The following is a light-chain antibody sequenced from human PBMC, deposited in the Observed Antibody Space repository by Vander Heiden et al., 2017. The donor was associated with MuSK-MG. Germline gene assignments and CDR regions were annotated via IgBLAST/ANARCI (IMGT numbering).Light chain of an antibody. CDR2: GAS. Sequence: EVVLTQSPGTLSVSPGERATLPCRASQSVSSIYLAWYQQKAGQAPRLLIYGASSRATGIPDRFSGSGSGTDFTLTISRLEPEDFAVYYCQQCGSSITFGQGTRLEIK. CDR1: QSVSSIY. V-gene: IGKV3-20*01. J-gene: IGKJ5*01. CDR3: QQCGSSIT.